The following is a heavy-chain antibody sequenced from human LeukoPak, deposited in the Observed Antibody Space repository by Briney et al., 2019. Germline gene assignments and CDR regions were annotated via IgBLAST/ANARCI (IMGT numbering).Heavy chain of an antibody. CDR2: FDPEDGET. D-gene: IGHD3-10*01. J-gene: IGHJ4*02. V-gene: IGHV1-24*01. CDR3: ATDRITMVRGVIMKGGFDY. Sequence: ASVKVSCKVSGYTLTELSMHWVRQAPGKGLEWMGGFDPEDGETIYAQKFQGRVTMTKDTSTDTAYMELSSLRSEDTAVYYCATDRITMVRGVIMKGGFDYWGQGTLVTVSS. CDR1: GYTLTELS.